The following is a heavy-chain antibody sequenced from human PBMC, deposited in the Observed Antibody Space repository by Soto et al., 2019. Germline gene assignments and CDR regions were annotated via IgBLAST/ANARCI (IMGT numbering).Heavy chain of an antibody. V-gene: IGHV3-23*01. CDR1: GFTFRRYA. CDR2: ISGSGGST. Sequence: GGSLRLSFAATGFTFRRYAMRCVRQAPGKGLEWVSAISGSGGSTYYADSVKGRFTISRDNSKNTLYLQMNSLRAEDTAVYYCAMGVSWFDPWGQGTLVT. CDR3: AMGVSWFDP. J-gene: IGHJ5*02.